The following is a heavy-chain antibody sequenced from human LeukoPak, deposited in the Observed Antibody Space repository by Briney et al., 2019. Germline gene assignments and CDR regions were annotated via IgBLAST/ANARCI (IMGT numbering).Heavy chain of an antibody. J-gene: IGHJ4*02. V-gene: IGHV1-24*01. CDR3: ATANPNYGSGSYDY. CDR2: FDPEDGET. Sequence: GASVKVSCKVSGYTLTELSMHWVRQAPGKGPEWMGGFDPEDGETIYAQKFQGRVTMTEDTSTDTAYMELSSLRSEDTAVYYCATANPNYGSGSYDYWGQGTLVTASS. CDR1: GYTLTELS. D-gene: IGHD3-10*01.